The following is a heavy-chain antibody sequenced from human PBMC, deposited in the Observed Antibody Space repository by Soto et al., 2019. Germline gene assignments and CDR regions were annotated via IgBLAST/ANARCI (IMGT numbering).Heavy chain of an antibody. CDR1: WFPFPNYW. Sequence: GSLRPSRGASWFPFPNYWDDSVPQTPGEGLMGVSPISPYGSDVGYDESVEGPFTVSRGNAKKTLYLQMHSLRAEDTAMYYCACWGHIVPVAPSDFDRWGQGTLVTVSS. V-gene: IGHV3-74*01. CDR2: ISPYGSDV. J-gene: IGHJ4*02. D-gene: IGHD2-8*02. CDR3: ACWGHIVPVAPSDFDR.